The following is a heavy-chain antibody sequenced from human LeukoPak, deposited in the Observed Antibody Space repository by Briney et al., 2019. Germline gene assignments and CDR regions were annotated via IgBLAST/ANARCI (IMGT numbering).Heavy chain of an antibody. CDR3: ARGGGGVPAAMDY. CDR1: DDSIYDYY. Sequence: PSETLSLTCTISDDSIYDYYWSWLRQPPGQGLDWIGYIYYSGSTNDNPSLEIRVTISVDTSKNQFSLNLSAVTAADTAVYYCARGGGGVPAAMDYWGQGTLVTVSS. J-gene: IGHJ4*02. V-gene: IGHV4-59*01. D-gene: IGHD2-2*01. CDR2: IYYSGST.